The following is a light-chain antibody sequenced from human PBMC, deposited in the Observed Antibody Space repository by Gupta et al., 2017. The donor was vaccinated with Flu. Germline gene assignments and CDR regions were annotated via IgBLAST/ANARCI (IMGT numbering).Light chain of an antibody. Sequence: PSTLSASVGDRVTITCRASQSISSWLAWYHQKPGKDPKVLIYKASSLESGVPSRFSGSGSGTEFTLTISSLQPDDFATYYCQQYNSYSWTFGQGTKVEIK. CDR2: KAS. V-gene: IGKV1-5*03. J-gene: IGKJ1*01. CDR1: QSISSW. CDR3: QQYNSYSWT.